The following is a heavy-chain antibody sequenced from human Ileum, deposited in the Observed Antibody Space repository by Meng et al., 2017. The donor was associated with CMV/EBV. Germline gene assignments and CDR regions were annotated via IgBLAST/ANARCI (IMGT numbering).Heavy chain of an antibody. V-gene: IGHV3-7*04. Sequence: VQLVEFGGALVQPGGSLRLSCVVSGFIFSTNWMSWVCQAPGRGLEWVANINQDGGETYYVDSVKGRFTISRDNAQNSLYLQMNSLRVEDTAVYYCARSPATGTTDYWGQGALVTVSS. CDR2: INQDGGET. CDR3: ARSPATGTTDY. D-gene: IGHD1-1*01. CDR1: GFIFSTNW. J-gene: IGHJ4*02.